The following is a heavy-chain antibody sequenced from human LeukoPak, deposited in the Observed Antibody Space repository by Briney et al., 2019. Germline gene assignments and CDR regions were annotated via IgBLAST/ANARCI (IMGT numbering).Heavy chain of an antibody. CDR1: GFTFSDYY. CDR3: ARDSHGDYAYYYYGMDV. CDR2: ISSSGSTI. J-gene: IGHJ6*02. D-gene: IGHD4-17*01. V-gene: IGHV3-11*01. Sequence: GGSLRLSCAASGFTFSDYYMSWIRQAPGKGLEWVSYISSSGSTIYYADSVKGQFTISRDNAKNSLYLQMNSLRAEDTAVYYCARDSHGDYAYYYYGMDVWGQGTTVTVSS.